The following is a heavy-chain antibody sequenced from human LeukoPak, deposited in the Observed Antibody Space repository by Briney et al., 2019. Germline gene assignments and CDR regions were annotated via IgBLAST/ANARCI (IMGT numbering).Heavy chain of an antibody. CDR1: GYTFTSYA. Sequence: GASVKVSCKASGYTFTSYAMHWVRQAPGQRLEWMGWINAGNGNTKYSQKFQGRVTITRDTSASTAYMELSRLRSEDTAVYYCARDNTRGRQWEPWYFDLWGRGTLVTVSS. CDR2: INAGNGNT. J-gene: IGHJ2*01. CDR3: ARDNTRGRQWEPWYFDL. D-gene: IGHD1-26*01. V-gene: IGHV1-3*01.